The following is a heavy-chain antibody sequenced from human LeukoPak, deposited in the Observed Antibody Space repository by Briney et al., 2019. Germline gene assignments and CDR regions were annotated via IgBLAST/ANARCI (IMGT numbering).Heavy chain of an antibody. Sequence: GGSLRLSCAASAFSFSNYNMNWVRQAPGKGLEWVSGITGSGGNRYYADSVKGRFTISRDNSKNTLYLQMNSLRAEDTAVYYCAKDDNYIRFLSWGQGTLVTVSS. CDR3: AKDDNYIRFLS. CDR1: AFSFSNYN. CDR2: ITGSGGNR. J-gene: IGHJ5*02. V-gene: IGHV3-23*01. D-gene: IGHD3-16*01.